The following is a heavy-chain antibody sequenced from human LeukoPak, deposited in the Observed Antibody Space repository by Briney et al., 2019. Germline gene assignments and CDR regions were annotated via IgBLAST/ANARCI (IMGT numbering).Heavy chain of an antibody. V-gene: IGHV3-30*02. Sequence: GGSLRLSCAASGFTFSSYGMHWVRQAPGKGLEWVAFIRYDGSNKYYADSVKGRFTISRDNSKNTLYLQMNSLRADYTAVYYCARDWYYYDSSGYSFDYWGQGTLVTVSS. CDR3: ARDWYYYDSSGYSFDY. D-gene: IGHD3-22*01. CDR1: GFTFSSYG. CDR2: IRYDGSNK. J-gene: IGHJ4*02.